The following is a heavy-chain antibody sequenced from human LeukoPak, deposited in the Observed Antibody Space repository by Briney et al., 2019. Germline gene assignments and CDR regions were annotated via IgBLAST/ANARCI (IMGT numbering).Heavy chain of an antibody. J-gene: IGHJ3*02. Sequence: PSETLSLTCAVYGGSFSGYYWSWIRQPPGKGLEWIGEINHSGSTNYNPSLKSRVTISVDTSKNQFSLKLSSVTAADTAVYYCARHAGSGSYYHDAFDIWGQGTMVTVSS. D-gene: IGHD3-10*01. CDR1: GGSFSGYY. CDR2: INHSGST. CDR3: ARHAGSGSYYHDAFDI. V-gene: IGHV4-34*01.